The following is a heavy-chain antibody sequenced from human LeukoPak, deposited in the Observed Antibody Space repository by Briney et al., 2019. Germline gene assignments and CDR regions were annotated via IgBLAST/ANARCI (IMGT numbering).Heavy chain of an antibody. Sequence: GGSLRLSCAASGFTFSSYEMNWVRLAPGKGLEWVSYISSSGSTIYYADSVKGRFTISRDNAKNSLYLQMNSLRAEDTAVYYCATQVGDGGYFDYWGQGTLVTVSS. V-gene: IGHV3-48*03. CDR2: ISSSGSTI. CDR1: GFTFSSYE. D-gene: IGHD1-26*01. J-gene: IGHJ4*02. CDR3: ATQVGDGGYFDY.